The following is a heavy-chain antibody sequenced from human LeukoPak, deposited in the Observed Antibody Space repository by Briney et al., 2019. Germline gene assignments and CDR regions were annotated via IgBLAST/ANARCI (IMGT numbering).Heavy chain of an antibody. CDR1: GFSFSTYV. V-gene: IGHV3-30*18. CDR3: PKDFADYSGWYFDH. D-gene: IGHD6-19*01. Sequence: PGGSLRLSCAASGFSFSTYVMHWVREAPGKGLEWVAVTAHDESQKYYADSVNGRFTISRDNSKNALYLQMNSLRAEDTAVYYCPKDFADYSGWYFDHWGQGTLVTVSS. CDR2: TAHDESQK. J-gene: IGHJ4*02.